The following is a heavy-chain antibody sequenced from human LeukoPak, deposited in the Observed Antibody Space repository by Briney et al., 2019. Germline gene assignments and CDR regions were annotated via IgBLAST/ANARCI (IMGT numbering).Heavy chain of an antibody. Sequence: GGSLRLSCAASGFTVSSNYMSWVRQAPGKGLEWVSVIYSGGSTYYADSVKGRFTISRDNSKNTLYLQMNSLRAEDTAVYYCARFRYYYDSSGQYYFDYWGQGTLVTVSS. D-gene: IGHD3-22*01. V-gene: IGHV3-66*01. J-gene: IGHJ4*02. CDR2: IYSGGST. CDR1: GFTVSSNY. CDR3: ARFRYYYDSSGQYYFDY.